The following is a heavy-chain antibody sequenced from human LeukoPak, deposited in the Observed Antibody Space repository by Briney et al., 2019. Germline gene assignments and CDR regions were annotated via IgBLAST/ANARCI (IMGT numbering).Heavy chain of an antibody. Sequence: SETLSLTCTVSGASISSFYWSWIRQPPGQGLEWIGYIFYSGSTNYNPSLKSRVTISVDTSKNQFSLKLRFVTAADTAVYYCARRDPATHDLSWYFDLWGRGTLVTVSS. J-gene: IGHJ2*01. CDR2: IFYSGST. D-gene: IGHD3-3*01. CDR3: ARRDPATHDLSWYFDL. V-gene: IGHV4-59*08. CDR1: GASISSFY.